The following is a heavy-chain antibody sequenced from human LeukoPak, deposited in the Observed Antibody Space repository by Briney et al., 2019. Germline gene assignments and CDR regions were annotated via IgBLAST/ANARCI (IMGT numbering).Heavy chain of an antibody. D-gene: IGHD3-9*01. Sequence: GGSLRLSCAAPGFTFSSYAMSWVRQAPGKGLEWVSAISGSGGSTYYADSVKGRFTISRDNSKNTLYLQMNSLRAEDTAVYYCASHYDILTGYIDYWGQGTLVTVSS. CDR3: ASHYDILTGYIDY. V-gene: IGHV3-23*01. CDR2: ISGSGGST. J-gene: IGHJ4*02. CDR1: GFTFSSYA.